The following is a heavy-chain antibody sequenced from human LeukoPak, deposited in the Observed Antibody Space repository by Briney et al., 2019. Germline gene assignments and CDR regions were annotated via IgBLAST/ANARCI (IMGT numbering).Heavy chain of an antibody. CDR1: GGAFSSYA. Sequence: ASVKVSCKASGGAFSSYAISWVRQAPGQGLEWMGGIIPIFGTANYGQKFQGRVTITADESTSTAYMELSSLRSEDTAVYYCARDVGYCSGGSCFTLDYWGQGTLVTVSS. V-gene: IGHV1-69*13. D-gene: IGHD2-15*01. J-gene: IGHJ4*02. CDR2: IIPIFGTA. CDR3: ARDVGYCSGGSCFTLDY.